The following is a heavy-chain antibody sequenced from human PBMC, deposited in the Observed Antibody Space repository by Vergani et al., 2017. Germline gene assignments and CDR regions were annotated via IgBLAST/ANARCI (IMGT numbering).Heavy chain of an antibody. CDR3: ARDLTRYSTASRRYFDY. CDR2: ISSGSSYI. CDR1: GFTFGSYS. J-gene: IGHJ4*02. D-gene: IGHD5-12*01. Sequence: EVQLVESGGGLVKPGESPRLSCVSSGFTFGSYSMIWVRQAPGKGLDWVSSISSGSSYIYYADSVKGRFTISRDNAKNSLYLQMNSLRAEDTAVYYCARDLTRYSTASRRYFDYWSQGTLVTVSS. V-gene: IGHV3-21*01.